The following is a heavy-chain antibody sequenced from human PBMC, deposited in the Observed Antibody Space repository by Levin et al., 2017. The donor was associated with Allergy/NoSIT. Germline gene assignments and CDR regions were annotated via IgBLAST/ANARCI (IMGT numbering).Heavy chain of an antibody. J-gene: IGHJ3*02. Sequence: GESLKISCAASGFTFSSYSMNWVRQAPGKGLEWVSSISSGSDYIYYADSVKGRFTISRDNAKNSLYLQMKSLRVEDRAIYFCARVSIAPSNDGFDIWGQGTMVTVSS. CDR1: GFTFSSYS. D-gene: IGHD2-15*01. CDR2: ISSGSDYI. CDR3: ARVSIAPSNDGFDI. V-gene: IGHV3-21*01.